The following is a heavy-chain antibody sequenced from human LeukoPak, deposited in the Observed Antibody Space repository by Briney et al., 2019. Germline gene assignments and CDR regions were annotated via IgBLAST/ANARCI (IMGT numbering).Heavy chain of an antibody. J-gene: IGHJ4*02. CDR1: GDSIRSGGYY. D-gene: IGHD2-15*01. CDR3: ARGGVVVAATPDY. V-gene: IGHV4-31*03. Sequence: PSETLSLTCTVSGDSIRSGGYYWSWIRQHSGKGLEWIGYIYSSGSAYYNPSLKSRVTISVDTSNNQFSLKLSSVTAADTAVYYCARGGVVVAATPDYWGQGTLVTVSS. CDR2: IYSSGSA.